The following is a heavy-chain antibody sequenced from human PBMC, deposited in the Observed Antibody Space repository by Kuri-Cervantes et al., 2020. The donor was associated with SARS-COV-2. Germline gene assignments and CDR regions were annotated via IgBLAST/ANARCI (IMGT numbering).Heavy chain of an antibody. CDR1: GYTLTELS. CDR3: ARGSVVPAARGSLSAFDI. Sequence: ASVKVSCKVSGYTLTELSMHWVRQAPGKGLEWMGGFDPEDGETIYAQKFQGRVTITADESTSTAYMELSSLRSEDTAVYYCARGSVVPAARGSLSAFDIWGQGTMVTVSS. V-gene: IGHV1-24*01. D-gene: IGHD2-2*01. CDR2: FDPEDGET. J-gene: IGHJ3*02.